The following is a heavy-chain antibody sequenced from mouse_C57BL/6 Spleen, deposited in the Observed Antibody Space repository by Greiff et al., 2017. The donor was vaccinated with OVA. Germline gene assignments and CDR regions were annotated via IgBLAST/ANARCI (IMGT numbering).Heavy chain of an antibody. V-gene: IGHV1-69*01. CDR3: ARERGNYGSFYAD. D-gene: IGHD2-1*01. J-gene: IGHJ3*01. CDR1: GYTFTSYW. Sequence: QVQLQQPGAELVMPGASVKLSCKASGYTFTSYWMHWVKQRPGQGLEWIGEIDPSDSYTNYNQKFKGKSTLTVDKSSSTAYMQLSSLTSEDSAVYCCARERGNYGSFYADWGQGTLVTVAA. CDR2: IDPSDSYT.